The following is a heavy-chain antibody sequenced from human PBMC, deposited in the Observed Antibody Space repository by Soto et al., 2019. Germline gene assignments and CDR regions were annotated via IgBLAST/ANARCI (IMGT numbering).Heavy chain of an antibody. CDR1: CNTIRNSRFN. D-gene: IGHD3-22*01. CDR2: IYHTGNA. Sequence: PSETLSLTCSFSCNTIRNSRFNWSWLRQPPGEGLEWIGSIYHTGNAYYNPSLKSRVTIFVDTSKNQFSLKLTSVTAADTALYYCARDYFDSSDYTTNWFDPWGQG. J-gene: IGHJ5*02. V-gene: IGHV4-39*01. CDR3: ARDYFDSSDYTTNWFDP.